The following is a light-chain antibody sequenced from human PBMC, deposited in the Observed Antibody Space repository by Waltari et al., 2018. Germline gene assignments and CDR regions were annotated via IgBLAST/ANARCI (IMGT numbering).Light chain of an antibody. V-gene: IGLV3-21*02. J-gene: IGLJ2*01. CDR3: QVWDSSSDHRGV. CDR2: DDS. Sequence: SYVLTQPPSVSVAPGQTARITCGGNNIGSKSVHWYQQKPGQAPGLVVYDDSDRPSGSPERFSGSNSGNTATLTISRVEAGDEADYYCQVWDSSSDHRGVFGGGTKLTVL. CDR1: NIGSKS.